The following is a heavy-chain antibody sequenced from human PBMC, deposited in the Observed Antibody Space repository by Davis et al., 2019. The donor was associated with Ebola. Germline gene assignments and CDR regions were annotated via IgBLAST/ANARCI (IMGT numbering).Heavy chain of an antibody. Sequence: ASVKVSCKASGYTFTSYGISWVRQAPGQGLEWMGWISAYNGNTNYAQKLQGRVTMTTDTSTSTAYMELSSLRSEDTAVYYCARGWYSSSWPTGYYYYGMDVWGQGTTVTVSS. CDR1: GYTFTSYG. V-gene: IGHV1-18*01. J-gene: IGHJ6*02. CDR3: ARGWYSSSWPTGYYYYGMDV. CDR2: ISAYNGNT. D-gene: IGHD6-13*01.